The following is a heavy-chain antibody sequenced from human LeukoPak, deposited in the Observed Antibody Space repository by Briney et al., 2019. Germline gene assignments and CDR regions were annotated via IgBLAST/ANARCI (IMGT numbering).Heavy chain of an antibody. J-gene: IGHJ4*02. D-gene: IGHD6-19*01. CDR3: ARDLVAGSPDYFDY. Sequence: PGGSLRLSCSASGFTFSSSPMHWLRQAPDQGLEWVAVLSYDGSIKSYADSVKGRFTISRDTSKNTLYLQMNSLRAEDTAVYYCARDLVAGSPDYFDYWGQGTLVTVSS. CDR1: GFTFSSSP. V-gene: IGHV3-30-3*01. CDR2: LSYDGSIK.